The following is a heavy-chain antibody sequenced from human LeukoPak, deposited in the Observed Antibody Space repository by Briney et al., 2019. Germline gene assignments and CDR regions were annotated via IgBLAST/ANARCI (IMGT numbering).Heavy chain of an antibody. CDR2: IHYSGST. D-gene: IGHD5-12*01. J-gene: IGHJ4*02. CDR3: ARGGLSDDFDY. CDR1: GGSISSGGYY. V-gene: IGHV4-31*03. Sequence: SETLSLTCTVSGGSISSGGYYWSWIRQHPGKGLEWIGYIHYSGSTFYNPSLKSRVTILLDTSKNQFSLKLSSVTAADTAVYYCARGGLSDDFDYWGQGTLVTVSS.